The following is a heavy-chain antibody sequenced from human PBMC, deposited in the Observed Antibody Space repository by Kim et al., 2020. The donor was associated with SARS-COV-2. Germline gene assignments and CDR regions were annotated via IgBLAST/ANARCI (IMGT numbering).Heavy chain of an antibody. CDR2: ISYSGST. J-gene: IGHJ1*01. V-gene: IGHV4-39*01. Sequence: SETLSLTCTVSGGSISSSSYYWGWIRQPPGKGLEWIGSISYSGSTYYNPSLKSLVTISVDTSKTQFSLKLSPVTAADTAVYYCARKSAVAGTYFHHWGQGTLVTVSS. CDR3: ARKSAVAGTYFHH. CDR1: GGSISSSSYY. D-gene: IGHD6-19*01.